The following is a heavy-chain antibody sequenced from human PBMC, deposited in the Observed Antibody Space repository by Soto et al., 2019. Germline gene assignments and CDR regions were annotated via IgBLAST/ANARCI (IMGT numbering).Heavy chain of an antibody. Sequence: ASVEDSCEASGSNFTTYAIHWVRQAPGQRLEWLGWINAGNGNTKSSQKFQGRVTITRDTSASTASTELSGLRPQDTAEYSCARAMADMLTGYSLRWFGARWQGTLGTFCS. J-gene: IGHJ5*02. CDR3: ARAMADMLTGYSLRWFGA. V-gene: IGHV1-3*01. D-gene: IGHD3-9*01. CDR2: INAGNGNT. CDR1: GSNFTTYA.